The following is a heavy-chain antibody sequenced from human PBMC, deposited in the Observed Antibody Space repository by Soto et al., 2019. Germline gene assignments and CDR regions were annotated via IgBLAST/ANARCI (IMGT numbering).Heavy chain of an antibody. D-gene: IGHD2-15*01. CDR2: ISYDGSNK. J-gene: IGHJ4*02. Sequence: PGGSLILSCAASGFTFSSYGMHWVRQAPGKGLEWVAVISYDGSNKYYADSVKGRFTISRDNSKNTLYLQMNSLRAEDTAVYYCAKDRIEEEALDYWGQGTLVTVSS. V-gene: IGHV3-30*18. CDR3: AKDRIEEEALDY. CDR1: GFTFSSYG.